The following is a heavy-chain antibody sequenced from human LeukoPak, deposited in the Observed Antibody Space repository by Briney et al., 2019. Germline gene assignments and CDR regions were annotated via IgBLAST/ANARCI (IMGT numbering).Heavy chain of an antibody. Sequence: GGSLRLSCAASGFTFSNAWMSWVRQAPGKGLEWVGRIKSKTDGGTTDYAAPVKGRFTISRDDSKNTLYLQMNSLKTEDTAVYYCTTDGRVEDILTGYSNPPYDYWGQGTLVTVSS. CDR1: GFTFSNAW. V-gene: IGHV3-15*01. CDR3: TTDGRVEDILTGYSNPPYDY. CDR2: IKSKTDGGTT. D-gene: IGHD3-9*01. J-gene: IGHJ4*02.